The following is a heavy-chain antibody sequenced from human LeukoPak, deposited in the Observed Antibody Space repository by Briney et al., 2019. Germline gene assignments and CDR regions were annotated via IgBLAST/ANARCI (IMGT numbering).Heavy chain of an antibody. J-gene: IGHJ4*02. CDR3: ARDLGFLDGGSSDGY. V-gene: IGHV1-46*01. CDR1: GYTFTSYY. Sequence: ASVKVSCKASGYTFTSYYMHWVRQAPGQGLEWMGIINPSGGSTSYAQKFQGRVTMTRDTSTSTVYMELSSLRSEDTAVYYCARDLGFLDGGSSDGYWGQGTLVTVSS. CDR2: INPSGGST. D-gene: IGHD4-23*01.